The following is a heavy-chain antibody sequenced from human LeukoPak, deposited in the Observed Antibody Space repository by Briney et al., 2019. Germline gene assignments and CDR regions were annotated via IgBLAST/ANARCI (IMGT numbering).Heavy chain of an antibody. CDR2: ISGSGGSR. J-gene: IGHJ4*02. Sequence: PGGSLRLSCAASGFTFSGYAMSWVRQAPGKGLEWVSSISGSGGSRYHADSLKGRFTISRDNSKNTLYLQMNSLRAEDTAVYYCAKSTFEVATMVDYWGQGTLVTVSS. D-gene: IGHD5-12*01. V-gene: IGHV3-23*01. CDR3: AKSTFEVATMVDY. CDR1: GFTFSGYA.